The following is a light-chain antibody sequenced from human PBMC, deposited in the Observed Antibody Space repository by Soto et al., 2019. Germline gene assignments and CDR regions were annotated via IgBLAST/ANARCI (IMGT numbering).Light chain of an antibody. CDR2: RNN. V-gene: IGLV1-47*01. J-gene: IGLJ2*01. CDR3: AVWDDSLSGWV. Sequence: QSVLTQPPSASGAPGQRVTISSSGSSSNIGGNFVYWYQQFPGTAPKLLIYRNNQRPSGVPDRFSGSKSGTSASLAISGLQSEDEAEYYCAVWDDSLSGWVFGGGTKVTVL. CDR1: SSNIGGNF.